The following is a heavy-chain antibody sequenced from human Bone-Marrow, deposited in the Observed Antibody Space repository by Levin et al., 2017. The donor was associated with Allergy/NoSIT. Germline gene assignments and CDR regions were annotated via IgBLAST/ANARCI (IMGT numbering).Heavy chain of an antibody. D-gene: IGHD6-19*01. J-gene: IGHJ6*02. V-gene: IGHV3-11*01. CDR1: GFSFSDYY. Sequence: GGSLRLSCAASGFSFSDYYMNWVRQAPGKGLEWISHISSTGRTIDYGDSVRGRFTVSRDNAKNSLYLQMNSLSAEDTATYFCARGEGLIIMDVWGQGTTVTVSS. CDR2: ISSTGRTI. CDR3: ARGEGLIIMDV.